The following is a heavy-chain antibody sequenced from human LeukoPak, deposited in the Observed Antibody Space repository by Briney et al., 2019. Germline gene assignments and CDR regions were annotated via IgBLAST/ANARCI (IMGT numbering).Heavy chain of an antibody. CDR1: GYTFTSYG. D-gene: IGHD4-17*01. V-gene: IGHV1-18*01. Sequence: RASVKVSCKASGYTFTSYGISWVRQAPGQGLEWMGWISAYNGNTNYAQKLQDRVTMTTDTSTSTAYMELRSLRSDDTAVYYCARVDGDYVLSYYYYGMDVWGQGTTVTVSS. CDR2: ISAYNGNT. CDR3: ARVDGDYVLSYYYYGMDV. J-gene: IGHJ6*02.